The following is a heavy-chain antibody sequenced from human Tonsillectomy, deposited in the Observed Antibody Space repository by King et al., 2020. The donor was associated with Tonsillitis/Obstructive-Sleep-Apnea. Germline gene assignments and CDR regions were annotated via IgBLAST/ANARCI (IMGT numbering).Heavy chain of an antibody. V-gene: IGHV3-23*04. D-gene: IGHD1-14*01. Sequence: VQLVESGGGLVQPGGSLRLSCAASGFTISSYAMTWVRQAPGKGLEWLSTISGRDDTTYYADSVKGRFTSSRDNSKNTLYLQMNSLRAEDTAVDYCASRITSHDHGIYWGLGTRVTVSS. CDR3: ASRITSHDHGIY. J-gene: IGHJ4*02. CDR2: ISGRDDTT. CDR1: GFTISSYA.